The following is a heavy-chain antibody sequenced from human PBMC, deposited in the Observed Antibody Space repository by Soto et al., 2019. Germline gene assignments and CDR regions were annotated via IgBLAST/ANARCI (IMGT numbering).Heavy chain of an antibody. D-gene: IGHD6-13*01. V-gene: IGHV1-18*01. CDR1: GYTFTSYG. CDR2: ISAYNGNT. Sequence: ASVKVSCKASGYTFTSYGISWVRQAPGQGLEWMGWISAYNGNTNYAQKLQGRVTMTTDTSTSTAYMELRSLRSDDTAVYYCARVLYSSSSTWFDPWGQGTLVTVSS. J-gene: IGHJ5*02. CDR3: ARVLYSSSSTWFDP.